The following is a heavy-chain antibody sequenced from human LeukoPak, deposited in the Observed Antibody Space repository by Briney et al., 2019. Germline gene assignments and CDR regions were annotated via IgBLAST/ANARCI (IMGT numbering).Heavy chain of an antibody. Sequence: ASVKVSCKASGYTFTGYYIHWVRQAPGQELEWMGWINPNSGGTNYAQKFQGRVTMTRDTSMSTAYMELSGLRSDDTAVYYCSRDSGYCSGGSCWYFDFWGQGTLVTVSA. V-gene: IGHV1-2*02. CDR2: INPNSGGT. J-gene: IGHJ4*02. CDR3: SRDSGYCSGGSCWYFDF. D-gene: IGHD2-15*01. CDR1: GYTFTGYY.